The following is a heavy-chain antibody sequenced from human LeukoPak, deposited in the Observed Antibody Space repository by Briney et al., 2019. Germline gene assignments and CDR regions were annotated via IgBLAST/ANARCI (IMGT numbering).Heavy chain of an antibody. CDR2: ISSSGSAK. CDR3: AKDPGYCSGGSCYG. V-gene: IGHV3-48*01. Sequence: PGGSLRLSCAASGFTFSNYGLNWVRQAPGKGLERVSHISSSGSAKYYADSVKGRFTISRDNSKNTLYLQMNSLRAEDTAVYYCAKDPGYCSGGSCYGWGQGTLVTVSS. CDR1: GFTFSNYG. J-gene: IGHJ4*02. D-gene: IGHD2-15*01.